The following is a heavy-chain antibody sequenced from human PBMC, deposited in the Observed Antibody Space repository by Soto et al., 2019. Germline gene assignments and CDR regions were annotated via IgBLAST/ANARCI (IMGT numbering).Heavy chain of an antibody. D-gene: IGHD6-13*01. CDR3: VKDESINWYSGHFRH. V-gene: IGHV3-9*01. J-gene: IGHJ1*01. Sequence: WIRKHPGKGLEWVSGINWNSGSIGYGDSVKGRFAISRDNAKNSLHLQMNSLSAEDTAFYYCVKDESINWYSGHFRHWGQGTLVTVSS. CDR2: INWNSGSI.